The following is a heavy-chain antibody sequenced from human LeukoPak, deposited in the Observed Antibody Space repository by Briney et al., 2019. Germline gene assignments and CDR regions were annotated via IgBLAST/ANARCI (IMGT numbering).Heavy chain of an antibody. CDR2: INHSGST. V-gene: IGHV4-34*01. Sequence: PSETLSLTCAVYGGSFSGYYWSWIRQPPGKGLEWIGEINHSGSTNYNPSLKSRVTISVDTSKNQFSLKLSSVTAADTAVYYCARGWSSYCSSTSCPREHYGMDVWGQGTTVTVSS. J-gene: IGHJ6*02. CDR3: ARGWSSYCSSTSCPREHYGMDV. D-gene: IGHD2-2*01. CDR1: GGSFSGYY.